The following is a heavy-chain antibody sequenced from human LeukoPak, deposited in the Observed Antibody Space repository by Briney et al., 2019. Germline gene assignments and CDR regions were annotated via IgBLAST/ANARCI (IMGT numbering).Heavy chain of an antibody. V-gene: IGHV3-21*01. Sequence: PGGSLRLSCAASGFTFSSYSMNWVRQAPGKGLEWVSSISSSSSYIYYADSVKGRFTISRDNAKNSLYLQMNSLRAEDTAVYYCAKDRRYYDSSGTLYYFDYWGQGTLVTVSS. J-gene: IGHJ4*02. CDR2: ISSSSSYI. D-gene: IGHD3-22*01. CDR1: GFTFSSYS. CDR3: AKDRRYYDSSGTLYYFDY.